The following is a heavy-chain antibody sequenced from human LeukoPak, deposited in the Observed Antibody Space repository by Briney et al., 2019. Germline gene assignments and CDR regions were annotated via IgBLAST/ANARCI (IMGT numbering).Heavy chain of an antibody. V-gene: IGHV4-34*01. CDR1: GGSFSGYY. CDR2: INHSGST. J-gene: IGHJ5*02. Sequence: SETLSLTCAVYGGSFSGYYWSWIRQPPGKGLEWIGEINHSGSTNYNPSLKSRVTISVDTSKNQFSLKLSSVTAAATAVYYCARRVTPSWWDWFAPWGQGTLVTVSS. D-gene: IGHD4-23*01. CDR3: ARRVTPSWWDWFAP.